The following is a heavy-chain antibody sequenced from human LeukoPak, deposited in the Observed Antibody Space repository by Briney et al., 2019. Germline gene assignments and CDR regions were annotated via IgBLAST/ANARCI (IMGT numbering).Heavy chain of an antibody. D-gene: IGHD3-10*01. J-gene: IGHJ4*02. CDR2: MNPNSGNT. CDR1: GYTFTSYD. CDR3: ARAPPYYYGSGSELDY. Sequence: GASVTVSCTASGYTFTSYDINWVRQATGQGLEWMGWMNPNSGNTGYAQKFQGRVTMTRNTSISTAYMELSSLRSEDTAVYYCARAPPYYYGSGSELDYWGQGTLVTVSS. V-gene: IGHV1-8*01.